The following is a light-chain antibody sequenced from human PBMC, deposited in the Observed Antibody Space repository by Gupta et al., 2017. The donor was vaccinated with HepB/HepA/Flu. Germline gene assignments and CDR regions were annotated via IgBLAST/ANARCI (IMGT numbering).Light chain of an antibody. CDR2: AAS. Sequence: DIPLTQSPSFLSASVGDRVTITCQASQGISSYLAWYQQKPGKVPKLLIYAASTLQSGVPSRFSGSGSGTEFTLTISSLQPEDFATYYCQQLNSYPLAFGPGTKVDIK. CDR1: QGISSY. V-gene: IGKV1-9*01. CDR3: QQLNSYPLA. J-gene: IGKJ3*01.